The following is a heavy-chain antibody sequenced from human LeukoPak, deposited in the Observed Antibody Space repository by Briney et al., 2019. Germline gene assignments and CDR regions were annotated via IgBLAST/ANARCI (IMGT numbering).Heavy chain of an antibody. Sequence: SETLSLTCAVYGGSFSGYYWSWLRQPPGKGLEWIGEINHSGSTNYSPSLKSRVTISVDTSKNQFSLKLSSVTAADTAVYYCASIVVVVAATVPWFDYWGQGTLVTVSS. V-gene: IGHV4-34*01. CDR3: ASIVVVVAATVPWFDY. D-gene: IGHD2-15*01. CDR1: GGSFSGYY. J-gene: IGHJ4*02. CDR2: INHSGST.